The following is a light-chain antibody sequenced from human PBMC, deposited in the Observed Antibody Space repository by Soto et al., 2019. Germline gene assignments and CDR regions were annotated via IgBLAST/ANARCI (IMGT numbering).Light chain of an antibody. Sequence: DIQMTQSPSTLSASVGDRVTIACRASQSISSWLAWYQQKPGNAPKLLLYQASSLQRGVQSRFGGSGSGTEFNVTISSLQPDDFAAYYCQQYSTYPLTFGGGTKMDIK. J-gene: IGKJ4*01. CDR3: QQYSTYPLT. CDR2: QAS. V-gene: IGKV1-5*03. CDR1: QSISSW.